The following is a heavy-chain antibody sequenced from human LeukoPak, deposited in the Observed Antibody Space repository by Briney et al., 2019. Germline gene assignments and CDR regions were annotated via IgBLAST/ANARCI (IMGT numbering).Heavy chain of an antibody. V-gene: IGHV3-7*01. J-gene: IGHJ6*02. D-gene: IGHD3-9*01. CDR2: IKQDGSEK. CDR3: ARDGGPDYDILTGYSYGMDV. CDR1: GFTFSSYW. Sequence: GGSLRLSCAASGFTFSSYWMSWVRQAPGKGLEWVANIKQDGSEKYYVDSVKGRFTISRDNAKNSLYLQMNSLRAEDTAVYYCARDGGPDYDILTGYSYGMDVWGQGTTVTVSS.